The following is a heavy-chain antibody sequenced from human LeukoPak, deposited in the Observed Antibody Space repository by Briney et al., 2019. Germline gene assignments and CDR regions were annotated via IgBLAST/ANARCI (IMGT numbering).Heavy chain of an antibody. J-gene: IGHJ6*03. D-gene: IGHD3-10*01. CDR3: ARGAYGSGIYYYYYMDV. CDR1: GFTFTTYW. CDR2: IKGDGSST. V-gene: IGHV3-74*01. Sequence: GGSLRLSCAASGFTFTTYWMHWVRQVPGKGLVWVARIKGDGSSTRHADSMKGRFTISRDNAKNTLYLQMNSLRDEDTAVYYCARGAYGSGIYYYYYMDVWGKGTTVTVSS.